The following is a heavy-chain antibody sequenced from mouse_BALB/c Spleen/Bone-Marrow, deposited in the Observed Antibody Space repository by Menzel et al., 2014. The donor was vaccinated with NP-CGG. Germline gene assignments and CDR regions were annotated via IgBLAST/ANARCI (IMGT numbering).Heavy chain of an antibody. CDR2: FHPYDDDT. Sequence: QVQLQQSGAELVKPGASVKTSCKAFGYPFTTYPIEWMRQNHGKNLEWIGNFHPYDDDTKYNEQFKGKAKLTVDKSSTTVSLELSRLTSDDSAVYYCARGAYGLFDYWGQGTTLTVSS. D-gene: IGHD6-5*01. J-gene: IGHJ2*01. CDR3: ARGAYGLFDY. CDR1: GYPFTTYP. V-gene: IGHV1-47*01.